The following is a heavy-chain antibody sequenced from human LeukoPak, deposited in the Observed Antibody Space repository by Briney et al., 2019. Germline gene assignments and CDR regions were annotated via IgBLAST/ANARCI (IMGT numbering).Heavy chain of an antibody. CDR1: GFTFSSYW. CDR3: ARDPGSSWYLPTDDLGGDYFDY. Sequence: GGSLRLSCAASGFTFSSYWMSWVRQAPGKGLEWVANIKQDGSEKYYVDSVKGRFTISRDNAKNSLYLQMNSLRAEDTAVYYCARDPGSSWYLPTDDLGGDYFDYWGQGTLVTVSS. CDR2: IKQDGSEK. V-gene: IGHV3-7*03. J-gene: IGHJ4*02. D-gene: IGHD6-13*01.